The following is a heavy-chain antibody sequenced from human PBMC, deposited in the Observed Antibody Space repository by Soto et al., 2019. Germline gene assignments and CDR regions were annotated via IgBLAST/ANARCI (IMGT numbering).Heavy chain of an antibody. V-gene: IGHV3-73*02. J-gene: IGHJ4*02. Sequence: EVQLVESGGGLVQPGGSLKLSCAASGFTFSDSAMHWVRQASGKGLEWVGRIRSKANTYATAYAASVKGRFTISRDDSKNTAYMQMNSLKTEDTAVYYCTRQGDGEKSPVDYSGQGTLVTVSS. CDR2: IRSKANTYAT. CDR3: TRQGDGEKSPVDY. CDR1: GFTFSDSA.